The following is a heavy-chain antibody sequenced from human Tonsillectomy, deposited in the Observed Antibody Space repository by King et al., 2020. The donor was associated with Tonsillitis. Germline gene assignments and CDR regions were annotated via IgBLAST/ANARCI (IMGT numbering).Heavy chain of an antibody. V-gene: IGHV1-2*02. Sequence: QLVQSGAEVKKPGASVKVSCKASGYTFTGYYFHWVRQAPGQGLEWMGWINPNSGGTKYAQKFQGRVTMTRDTSISTAYMDLSRLRSDETAVYYCFATVTSPTDYYYGMDVWGQGTTVTVSS. CDR1: GYTFTGYY. CDR2: INPNSGGT. D-gene: IGHD4-17*01. J-gene: IGHJ6*02. CDR3: FATVTSPTDYYYGMDV.